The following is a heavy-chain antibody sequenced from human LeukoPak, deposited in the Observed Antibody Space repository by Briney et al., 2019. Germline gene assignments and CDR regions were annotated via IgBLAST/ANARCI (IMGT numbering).Heavy chain of an antibody. Sequence: GGSLRLSCAASGFTFSNYAMTWVRQAPGKGLEWVSVISESDGRTFYAGSVKGRLTISRDNSKNTLYLQMNSLRAEDTAVYYCAKDWQIVGAWGQGTLVTVSS. J-gene: IGHJ4*02. V-gene: IGHV3-23*01. CDR1: GFTFSNYA. D-gene: IGHD1-26*01. CDR2: ISESDGRT. CDR3: AKDWQIVGA.